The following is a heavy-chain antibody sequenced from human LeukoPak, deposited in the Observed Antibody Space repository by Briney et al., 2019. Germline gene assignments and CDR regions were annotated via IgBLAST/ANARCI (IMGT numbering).Heavy chain of an antibody. CDR2: INSDGSTT. CDR1: GFTFSSYW. D-gene: IGHD5-18*01. J-gene: IGHJ6*03. V-gene: IGHV3-74*01. Sequence: PGGSLRLSCAASGFTFSSYWMHWVRHAPGKGLVWVSRINSDGSTTSYADSVKGRFTISRDNAKNSLYLQMNSLRAEDTAVYYCARGSRLWAPYYMDVWGKGTTVTVSS. CDR3: ARGSRLWAPYYMDV.